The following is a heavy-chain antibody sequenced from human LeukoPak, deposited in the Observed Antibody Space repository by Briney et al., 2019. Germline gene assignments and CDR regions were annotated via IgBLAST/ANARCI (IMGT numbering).Heavy chain of an antibody. CDR3: AKDDPYSGSYWGYFDY. CDR2: ISGSGGST. V-gene: IGHV3-23*01. Sequence: GGSLRLSCAASGFTFSSYAMSWVRQAPGKGLEWVSAISGSGGSTYYADSVKGRFTISRDNSKNTLYLQMNSLRAEDTAVYYCAKDDPYSGSYWGYFDYWGQGTLVTVSS. D-gene: IGHD1-26*01. J-gene: IGHJ4*02. CDR1: GFTFSSYA.